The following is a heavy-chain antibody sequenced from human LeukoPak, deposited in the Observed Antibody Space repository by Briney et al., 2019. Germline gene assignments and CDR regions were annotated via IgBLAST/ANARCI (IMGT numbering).Heavy chain of an antibody. V-gene: IGHV1-2*02. CDR2: INPNSGGT. CDR1: GYTFTGYY. D-gene: IGHD6-19*01. Sequence: GASVKVSCKASGYTFTGYYMHWVRQAPGQGLEWMGWINPNSGGTNYAQKFQGRVTMTRDTSISTAYMELSRLRSDDTAVYYCARVLRDSSGWFENWFDPWGQGTLVTVSS. J-gene: IGHJ5*02. CDR3: ARVLRDSSGWFENWFDP.